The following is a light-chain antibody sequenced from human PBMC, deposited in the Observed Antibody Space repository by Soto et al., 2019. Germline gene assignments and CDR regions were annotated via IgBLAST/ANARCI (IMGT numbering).Light chain of an antibody. CDR1: QTISSW. V-gene: IGKV1-5*03. CDR2: KAS. Sequence: DIQMTQSPSTLSASVGDRVTITCRASQTISSWLAWYQQKPGKAPKLLIYKASSLESGVPSRFSGSGSGTEFTLTISSLQPDDFATYYCQQYNSPYTFGQGTKPEIK. CDR3: QQYNSPYT. J-gene: IGKJ2*01.